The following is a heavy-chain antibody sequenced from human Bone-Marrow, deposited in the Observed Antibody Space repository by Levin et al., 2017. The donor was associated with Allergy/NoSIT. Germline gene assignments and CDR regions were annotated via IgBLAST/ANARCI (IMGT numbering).Heavy chain of an antibody. Sequence: GGSLRLSCAASGFTFSRYWMHWVRQAPGKGLMWVSRINEDGSTTNYADSVKGRFTISRDNAKNTLYLQMKSLRPDDTAVYYCAQDRRATLTSAGSLESWGQGTLVTVSS. CDR1: GFTFSRYW. D-gene: IGHD5-24*01. J-gene: IGHJ4*02. CDR3: AQDRRATLTSAGSLES. CDR2: INEDGSTT. V-gene: IGHV3-74*01.